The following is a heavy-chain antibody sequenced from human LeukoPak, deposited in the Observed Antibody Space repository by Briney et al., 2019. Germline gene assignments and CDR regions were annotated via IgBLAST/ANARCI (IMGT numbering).Heavy chain of an antibody. J-gene: IGHJ6*02. CDR2: ISSSSSTI. CDR3: ARDASSGWYYYYGMDV. CDR1: GFTFSSYA. D-gene: IGHD6-19*01. Sequence: GGSLRLSCAASGFTFSSYAMHWVRQAPGKGLEWVSYISSSSSTIYYADSVKGRFTISRDNAKNSLYLQMNSLRAEDTAVYYCARDASSGWYYYYGMDVWGQGTTVTVSS. V-gene: IGHV3-48*04.